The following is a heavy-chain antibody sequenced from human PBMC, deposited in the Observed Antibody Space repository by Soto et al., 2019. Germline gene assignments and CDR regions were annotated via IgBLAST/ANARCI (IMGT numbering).Heavy chain of an antibody. D-gene: IGHD2-21*02. CDR2: IDNSGST. Sequence: QVQLDESGPGLVQPSQTLSLSCTVSGASVSTGVYYWTWIRQPPGKGLEWIGYIDNSGSTYYNPSLTGRVGISVDTSKNQFSLNLQSVTAADTAFYFCAGAVSDFDVLRYRTSYFDQWGQGILVTVSS. CDR1: GASVSTGVYY. J-gene: IGHJ4*02. CDR3: AGAVSDFDVLRYRTSYFDQ. V-gene: IGHV4-31*03.